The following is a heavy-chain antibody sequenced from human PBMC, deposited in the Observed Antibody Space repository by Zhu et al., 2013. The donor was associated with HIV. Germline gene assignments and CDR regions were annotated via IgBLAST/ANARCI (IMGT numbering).Heavy chain of an antibody. CDR1: GGTFSSYA. Sequence: QVQLVQSGAEVKKPGSSVKVSCKASGGTFSSYAISWVRQAPGQGLEWMGGIIPIFGTANYAQKFQGRVTITADKSTSTAYMELSSLRSEDTAVYYCAREPKNSVDTAMGHFDYWGQGTLVTVSS. CDR2: IIPIFGTA. V-gene: IGHV1-69*06. D-gene: IGHD5-18*01. CDR3: AREPKNSVDTAMGHFDY. J-gene: IGHJ4*02.